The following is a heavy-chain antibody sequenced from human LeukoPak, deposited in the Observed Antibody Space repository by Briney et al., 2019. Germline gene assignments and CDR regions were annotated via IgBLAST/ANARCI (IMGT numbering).Heavy chain of an antibody. Sequence: ASVKVSCKSSGYTCTSYAMNWVRQAPGQGLEWMGWINTRTGNPTYAQGFTGRFVFSLDTSVSTAYLQISSLNAEDTAVYYCARAFDWYEEYFQHWGQGTLVTVSS. D-gene: IGHD3-9*01. CDR3: ARAFDWYEEYFQH. CDR1: GYTCTSYA. CDR2: INTRTGNP. J-gene: IGHJ1*01. V-gene: IGHV7-4-1*02.